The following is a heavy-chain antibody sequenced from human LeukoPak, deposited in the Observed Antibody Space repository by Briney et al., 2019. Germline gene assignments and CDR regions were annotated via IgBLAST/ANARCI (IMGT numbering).Heavy chain of an antibody. J-gene: IGHJ4*02. CDR2: TIPIFGTA. CDR3: ARARRQLGPYYFDY. Sequence: ASVKVSCKASGGTFSSYAISWVRQAPGQGLEWMGGTIPIFGTANYAQKFQGRVTITTDESTSTAYMELSSLRSEDTAVYYCARARRQLGPYYFDYWGQGTLVTVSS. D-gene: IGHD6-13*01. CDR1: GGTFSSYA. V-gene: IGHV1-69*05.